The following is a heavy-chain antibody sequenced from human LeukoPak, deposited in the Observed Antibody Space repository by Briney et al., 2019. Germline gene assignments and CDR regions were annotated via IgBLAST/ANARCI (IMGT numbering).Heavy chain of an antibody. D-gene: IGHD2-2*02. J-gene: IGHJ4*02. CDR1: GDSVSSNSAA. Sequence: SQTLSLTCAISGDSVSSNSAAWNWIRQSPSGGLEWLGRTYYRSKWYNDYAVSVKSRITINPDTSKNQFSPLLNSVTPEDTAVYYCARDTGRAIPFDFWGQGTLVTVSS. CDR2: TYYRSKWYN. V-gene: IGHV6-1*01. CDR3: ARDTGRAIPFDF.